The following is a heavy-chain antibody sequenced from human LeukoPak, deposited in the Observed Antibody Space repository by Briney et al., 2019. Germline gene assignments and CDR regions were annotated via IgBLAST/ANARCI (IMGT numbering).Heavy chain of an antibody. D-gene: IGHD3-10*02. CDR2: ISSSGSTI. V-gene: IGHV3-48*03. CDR1: GFTFSGYA. J-gene: IGHJ6*04. CDR3: AELGITMIGGV. Sequence: GGSLRLSCAASGFTFSGYAMSWVRQAPGKGLEWVSYISSSGSTIYYADSVKGRFTISRDNAKNSLYLQMNSLRAEDTAVYYCAELGITMIGGVWGKGTTVTISS.